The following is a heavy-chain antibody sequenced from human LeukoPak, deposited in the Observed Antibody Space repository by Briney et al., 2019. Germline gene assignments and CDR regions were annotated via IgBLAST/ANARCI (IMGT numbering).Heavy chain of an antibody. V-gene: IGHV3-30*02. J-gene: IGHJ4*02. CDR3: ADVKGPSDY. CDR1: GFTFSSYG. CDR2: IRYDGSIK. Sequence: GGSLRLSCAASGFTFSSYGMHWVRQAPGKGLEWVAFIRYDGSIKYYADSVKGRFTISRDNSKNTLYLQMNSLRAEDTAVYYCADVKGPSDYWGQGTLVTVSS.